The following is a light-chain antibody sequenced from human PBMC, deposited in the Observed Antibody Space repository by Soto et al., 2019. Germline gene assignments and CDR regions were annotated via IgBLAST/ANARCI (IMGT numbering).Light chain of an antibody. CDR3: HHYSSQT. CDR1: EQLSPRY. J-gene: IGKJ1*01. V-gene: IGKV3-20*01. Sequence: VLTQSPGTLSLSPGERATPACRASEQLSPRYLAWSQRKHELAPRLLVSAASSRATGLPDRCSGSGSGTDFTLTSIRLEPEDSAVYFWHHYSSQTFGQGTKVDIK. CDR2: AAS.